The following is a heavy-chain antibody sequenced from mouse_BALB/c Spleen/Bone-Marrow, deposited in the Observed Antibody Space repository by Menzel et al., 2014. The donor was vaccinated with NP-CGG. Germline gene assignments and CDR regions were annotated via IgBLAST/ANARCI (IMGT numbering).Heavy chain of an antibody. D-gene: IGHD2-1*01. CDR3: ARDHYGNYEGFDC. Sequence: QVQLQQSGAELARPGTSVKLSCKASGYTFTDYYINWVKQRTGQGLEWIGEIYPGSGNTHYNEKFKGKATLTADKSSSTVNIHLSSLTSEDSAVYFCARDHYGNYEGFDCWGQGTLVTVSA. V-gene: IGHV1-77*01. CDR2: IYPGSGNT. J-gene: IGHJ3*01. CDR1: GYTFTDYY.